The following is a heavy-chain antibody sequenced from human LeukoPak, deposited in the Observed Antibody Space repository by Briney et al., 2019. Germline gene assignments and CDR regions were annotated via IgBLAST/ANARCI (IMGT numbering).Heavy chain of an antibody. J-gene: IGHJ4*02. CDR1: GFTFSSYW. V-gene: IGHV3-7*03. Sequence: GGSLRLSCAASGFTFSSYWMSWVRQAPGKGLEWVANIKQDGSEKYYVDSVKGRFTISRDNAMNSLYLQMNSLRAEDTAIYYCARSLPYGTTWYGRSDFWGQGTLVTVSS. CDR2: IKQDGSEK. D-gene: IGHD6-13*01. CDR3: ARSLPYGTTWYGRSDF.